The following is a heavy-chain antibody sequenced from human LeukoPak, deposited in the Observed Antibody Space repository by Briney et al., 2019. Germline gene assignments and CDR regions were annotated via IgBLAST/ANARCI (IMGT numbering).Heavy chain of an antibody. CDR2: ISGSGGTS. CDR1: GFIFSRYG. Sequence: PGGTLRLSCAASGFIFSRYGMSWVRQAPGKGLEWVSAISGSGGTSYYVDSVKGRFTISRDNSKNTLYLQMSSLRSEDTAVYYCAKVLGGNFPKPFDYWGQGILVTVSS. V-gene: IGHV3-23*01. CDR3: AKVLGGNFPKPFDY. D-gene: IGHD1-26*01. J-gene: IGHJ4*02.